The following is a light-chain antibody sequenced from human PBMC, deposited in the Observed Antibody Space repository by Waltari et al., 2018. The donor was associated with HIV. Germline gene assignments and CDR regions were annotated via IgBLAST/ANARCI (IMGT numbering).Light chain of an antibody. V-gene: IGLV2-14*03. CDR2: DVS. J-gene: IGLJ1*01. Sequence: QSALTQPASVSGSPAQSITISCIGTSSDLGGYHYVSWYQQHPGKAPKLMIYDVSNRPSGVSVRFSVSKSGNTASLTISGLQAEDEADYYCSSYTNSSTLEVFGTGTKVTVL. CDR1: SSDLGGYHY. CDR3: SSYTNSSTLEV.